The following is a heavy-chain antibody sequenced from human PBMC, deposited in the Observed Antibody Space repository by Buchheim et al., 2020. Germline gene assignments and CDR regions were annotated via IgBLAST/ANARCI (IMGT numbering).Heavy chain of an antibody. D-gene: IGHD6-13*01. CDR2: ISRSGSTI. CDR3: ARVIMISSWHFDP. Sequence: EVQLVESGGGLVQPGGSLRLSCAASGFTVSNYEMNWVRQAPGKGLERVSYISRSGSTIEYADSVKGRFTISRDNAKNSLYLQMNSLRAEDTAVYYCARVIMISSWHFDPWGQGTL. CDR1: GFTVSNYE. V-gene: IGHV3-48*03. J-gene: IGHJ5*02.